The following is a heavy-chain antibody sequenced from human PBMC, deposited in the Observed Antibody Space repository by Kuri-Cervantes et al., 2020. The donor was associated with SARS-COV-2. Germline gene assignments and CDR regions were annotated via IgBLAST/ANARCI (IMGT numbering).Heavy chain of an antibody. J-gene: IGHJ4*02. CDR1: GGSISSYY. V-gene: IGHV4-59*08. D-gene: IGHD3-10*01. CDR3: ARTGRDYYFDY. Sequence: SETLSLTCTVSGGSISSYYWSWIRQPPGKGLEWIGYIYYSGSTNYNPSLKSRVTISVDTSKNQFSMRLTSVTAADTAMYYCARTGRDYYFDYWGQGTLVTVSS. CDR2: IYYSGST.